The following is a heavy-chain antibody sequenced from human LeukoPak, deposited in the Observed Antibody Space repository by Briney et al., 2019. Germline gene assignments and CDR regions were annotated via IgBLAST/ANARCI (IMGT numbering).Heavy chain of an antibody. CDR2: ISYDGSNK. D-gene: IGHD3-22*01. J-gene: IGHJ4*02. Sequence: GSLRLSCAASGFTFSSYAMHWVRQAPGKGLEWVAVISYDGSNKYYADSVKGRFTISRDNSKNTLYLQMNSLRAEDTAVYYCARAYDSSGYHPPFDYWGQGTLVTVSS. CDR1: GFTFSSYA. V-gene: IGHV3-30*04. CDR3: ARAYDSSGYHPPFDY.